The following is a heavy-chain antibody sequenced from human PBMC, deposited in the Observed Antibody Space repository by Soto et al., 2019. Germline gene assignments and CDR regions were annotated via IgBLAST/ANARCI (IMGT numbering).Heavy chain of an antibody. CDR1: GFAFDTYG. Sequence: PGGSLRLSCEASGFAFDTYGMHWIRQGAGQGLEWVATMSYDGSKIYYRDSVRGRFSISRDDSKRTLYLQMNSLRAEDTAVYYCEREGGTAISYYYGMDLWGQGTTVTVSS. CDR2: MSYDGSKI. CDR3: EREGGTAISYYYGMDL. D-gene: IGHD5-18*01. J-gene: IGHJ6*02. V-gene: IGHV3-30*03.